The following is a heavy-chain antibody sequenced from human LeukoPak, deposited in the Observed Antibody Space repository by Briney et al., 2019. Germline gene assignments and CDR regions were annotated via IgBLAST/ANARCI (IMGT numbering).Heavy chain of an antibody. CDR3: TSTYYYDSSGYYYFDY. Sequence: GGSLRLSCAASGFTFSSYSMNWVRQAPGKGLEWVSSISSSSSYIYYADSVKGRFTISRDNAKNSLYLQMNSLKTEDTAVYYCTSTYYYDSSGYYYFDYWGQGTLVTVSS. V-gene: IGHV3-21*03. J-gene: IGHJ4*02. CDR2: ISSSSSYI. D-gene: IGHD3-22*01. CDR1: GFTFSSYS.